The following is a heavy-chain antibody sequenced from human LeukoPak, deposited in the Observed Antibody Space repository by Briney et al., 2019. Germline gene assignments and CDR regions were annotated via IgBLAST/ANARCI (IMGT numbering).Heavy chain of an antibody. CDR2: IKQDGSEK. J-gene: IGHJ4*02. V-gene: IGHV3-7*01. CDR1: GFTFSNYW. Sequence: GGSLRLSCAASGFTFSNYWMNWVRQAPGKGLEWVANIKQDGSEKYYVDSVKGRFTISRDNAKNSLYLQLNSLRVEDTAVYYCASQRFLDYWGQGTPVTVSS. D-gene: IGHD3-3*01. CDR3: ASQRFLDY.